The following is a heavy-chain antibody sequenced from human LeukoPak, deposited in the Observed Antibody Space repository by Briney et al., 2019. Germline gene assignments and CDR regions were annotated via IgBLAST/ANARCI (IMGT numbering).Heavy chain of an antibody. V-gene: IGHV3-21*01. CDR3: ARGATRSSSWDDAFDI. CDR2: ISSSSSYI. CDR1: GFTFSSYS. Sequence: PGGSLRLSCAASGFTFSSYSMNWVRQAPGKGLEWVSSISSSSSYIYYADSVKGRFTISRDNAKNSLYLQMNSLRAEDTAVYYCARGATRSSSWDDAFDIWGQGTMVTVSS. D-gene: IGHD6-13*01. J-gene: IGHJ3*02.